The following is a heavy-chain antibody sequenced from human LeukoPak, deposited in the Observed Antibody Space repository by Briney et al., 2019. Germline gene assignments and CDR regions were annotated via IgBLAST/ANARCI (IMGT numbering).Heavy chain of an antibody. CDR1: GFTFSSYG. Sequence: GGSLRLSCAASGFTFSSYGMHWVRQAPGKGLEWVAVIWYDGSNKYYADSVKGLFTISRDNSKNTLYLQMNSLRAEDTAVYYCAKGNYYGSGSYYGGVDYWGQGTLVTVSS. D-gene: IGHD3-10*01. J-gene: IGHJ4*02. CDR3: AKGNYYGSGSYYGGVDY. CDR2: IWYDGSNK. V-gene: IGHV3-33*06.